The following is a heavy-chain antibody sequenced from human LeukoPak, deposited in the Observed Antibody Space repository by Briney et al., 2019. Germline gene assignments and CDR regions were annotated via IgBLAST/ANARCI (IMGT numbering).Heavy chain of an antibody. V-gene: IGHV1-18*01. CDR1: GGTFSSYA. CDR3: ARVGYYDSSGYYSPDAFDI. J-gene: IGHJ3*02. Sequence: ASVKVSCKASGGTFSSYAISWVRQAPGQGLERMGRISAYNGNTNYAQKLQGRVTMTTDTSTSTAYMELRSLRSDDTAVYYCARVGYYDSSGYYSPDAFDIWGQGTMVTVSS. D-gene: IGHD3-22*01. CDR2: ISAYNGNT.